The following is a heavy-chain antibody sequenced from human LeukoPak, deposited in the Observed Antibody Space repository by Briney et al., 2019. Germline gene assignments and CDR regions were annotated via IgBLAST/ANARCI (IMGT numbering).Heavy chain of an antibody. Sequence: GGSLRLSCAASGFTFSSYWMSWVRQAPGKGLEGVANIKQDGSEKYYVDSVKGRFTISRDNAKNSLYLQMNSLRAEDTAVYYCAIPGSTYYPAPFDFWGQGTLVTVSS. D-gene: IGHD3-22*01. CDR1: GFTFSSYW. CDR2: IKQDGSEK. CDR3: AIPGSTYYPAPFDF. J-gene: IGHJ4*02. V-gene: IGHV3-7*03.